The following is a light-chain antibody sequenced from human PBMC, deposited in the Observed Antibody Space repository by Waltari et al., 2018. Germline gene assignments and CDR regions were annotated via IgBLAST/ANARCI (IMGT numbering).Light chain of an antibody. V-gene: IGKV3-20*01. CDR2: GAS. CDR1: QSVRGS. Sequence: EIVLTQSPGPLSLSPGERATLSCRASQSVRGSLAWYQQKAGQAPRLSIYGASSRATGIPDRFSGSGSGTDFSLTISRLEHEDFAVYYCQHYVRLPATFGQGTKVEI. J-gene: IGKJ1*01. CDR3: QHYVRLPAT.